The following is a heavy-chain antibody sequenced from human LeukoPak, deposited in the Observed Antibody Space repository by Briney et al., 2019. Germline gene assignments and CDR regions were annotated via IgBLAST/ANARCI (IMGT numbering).Heavy chain of an antibody. J-gene: IGHJ4*02. V-gene: IGHV3-66*02. CDR2: IYSGGST. CDR3: ARDNRARYYGFDY. D-gene: IGHD3-10*01. Sequence: PGGSLRLSCAASGFTVSSNYMSWVRQAPGKGLEWVSVIYSGGSTYYADPVKGRFTISRDNSKNTLYLQMNSLRAEDTAVYYCARDNRARYYGFDYWGQGTLVTVSS. CDR1: GFTVSSNY.